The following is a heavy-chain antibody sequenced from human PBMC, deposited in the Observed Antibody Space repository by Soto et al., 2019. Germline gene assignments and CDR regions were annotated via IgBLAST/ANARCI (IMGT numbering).Heavy chain of an antibody. J-gene: IGHJ4*02. CDR1: GFIFNSYA. CDR3: AKDGGRDWSGGSCYKVPKAIDY. V-gene: IGHV3-23*01. Sequence: PGGSLRLSCAASGFIFNSYAMSWVRQAPGKGLEWVSSISGSGGSTFYADSVKGRFTISRDNSKNTLYLQMNSLRAEDTAVYYCAKDGGRDWSGGSCYKVPKAIDYWGQGTLVTVSS. CDR2: ISGSGGST. D-gene: IGHD2-15*01.